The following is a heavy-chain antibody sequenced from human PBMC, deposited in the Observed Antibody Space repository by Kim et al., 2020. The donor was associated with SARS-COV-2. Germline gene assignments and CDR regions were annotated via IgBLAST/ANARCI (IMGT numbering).Heavy chain of an antibody. J-gene: IGHJ6*02. CDR2: IYRGGST. Sequence: GGSLRLSCAASGFTVSNNYMSWVRQAPGKGLEWVSVIYRGGSTYYADSVKGRFTISRDNSKNTLYLQMNSLRAEDTAVYYCARVYGEITIFGVVIPPSYGVDVWGQGNPVTGSS. CDR1: GFTVSNNY. V-gene: IGHV3-53*01. D-gene: IGHD3-3*01. CDR3: ARVYGEITIFGVVIPPSYGVDV.